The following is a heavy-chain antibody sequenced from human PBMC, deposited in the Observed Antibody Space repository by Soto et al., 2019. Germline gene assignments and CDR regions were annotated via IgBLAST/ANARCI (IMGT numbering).Heavy chain of an antibody. J-gene: IGHJ4*02. CDR2: IYYSGNT. CDR3: ARVYGSGSYYFDY. V-gene: IGHV4-39*01. Sequence: SETLSLTCDVYGGSISNAAYYWGWIRQPPGKGLECIGIIYYSGNTYYSPSLKSRVTMSVDTSKNQFSLKLSSVSAADTSIYYCARVYGSGSYYFDYWGQGTLVTVSS. D-gene: IGHD3-10*01. CDR1: GGSISNAAYY.